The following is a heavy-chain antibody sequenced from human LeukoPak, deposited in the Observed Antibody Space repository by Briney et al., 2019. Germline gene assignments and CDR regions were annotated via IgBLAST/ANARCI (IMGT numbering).Heavy chain of an antibody. V-gene: IGHV3-48*01. Sequence: QTGGSLRLSCAASGFTFSSYSMNWVRQAPGKGLEWVSYISSSSSTIYYADSVKGRFTISRDNAENSLYLQMNSLRAEDTAVYYCARAPNYDFWSGYLRDPRYFDYWGQGTLVTVSS. J-gene: IGHJ4*02. CDR3: ARAPNYDFWSGYLRDPRYFDY. CDR1: GFTFSSYS. CDR2: ISSSSSTI. D-gene: IGHD3-3*01.